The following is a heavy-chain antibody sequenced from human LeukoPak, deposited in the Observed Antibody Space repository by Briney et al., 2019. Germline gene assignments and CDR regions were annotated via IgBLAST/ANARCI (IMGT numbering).Heavy chain of an antibody. CDR2: ISGSGGST. V-gene: IGHV3-23*01. Sequence: SGGSLRLSCAASGFTFSSYAMSWVRQAPGKGLEWVSAISGSGGSTYYADSVKGRFTISRDNSKNTLYLQMNSLRAEDTAVYYCAKEAAFRYSSSWYYFDYWGQGTLVTVSS. CDR3: AKEAAFRYSSSWYYFDY. D-gene: IGHD6-13*01. J-gene: IGHJ4*02. CDR1: GFTFSSYA.